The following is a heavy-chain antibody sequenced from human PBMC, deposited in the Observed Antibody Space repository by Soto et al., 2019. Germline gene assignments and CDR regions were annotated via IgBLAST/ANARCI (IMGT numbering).Heavy chain of an antibody. D-gene: IGHD6-19*01. CDR1: GCSVSSGSYY. V-gene: IGHV4-61*01. J-gene: IGHJ4*02. Sequence: PSETLSLTCTVSGCSVSSGSYYGSWLRQPPGKGLEWIGYIYYSGSTNYNPSLKSRVTISVDTSKNQFSLKLSSVTAADTAVYYCARDRTLTGYSSGWYDYWGQGTLVTVSS. CDR2: IYYSGST. CDR3: ARDRTLTGYSSGWYDY.